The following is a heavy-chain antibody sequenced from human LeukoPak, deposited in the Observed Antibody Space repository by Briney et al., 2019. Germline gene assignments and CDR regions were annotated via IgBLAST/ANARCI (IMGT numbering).Heavy chain of an antibody. V-gene: IGHV4-59*01. J-gene: IGHJ4*02. CDR2: IYYTGTT. D-gene: IGHD5-24*01. CDR3: ARGGWLKSGDYFDY. Sequence: SETLSLTCTVSGGSISSYYWSWIRQPPGKGLEWVGYIYYTGTTNYNPSLMSRVTISVDTSKNHFSLRLTSVTAADTAAYYCARGGWLKSGDYFDYWGQGTLVTVSS. CDR1: GGSISSYY.